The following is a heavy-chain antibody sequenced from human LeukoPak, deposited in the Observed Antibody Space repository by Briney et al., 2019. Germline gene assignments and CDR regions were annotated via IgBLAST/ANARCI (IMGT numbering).Heavy chain of an antibody. CDR1: GFTFSSYA. Sequence: GGPLRLSCAASGFTFSSYAMSWVRQAPGKGLEWVSAISGSGGSTYYADSVKGRFTISRDNSKNTLYLQMNSLRAEDTAVYYCATAIVVVIGGYYFDYWGQGTLVTVSS. D-gene: IGHD3-22*01. V-gene: IGHV3-23*01. CDR3: ATAIVVVIGGYYFDY. CDR2: ISGSGGST. J-gene: IGHJ4*02.